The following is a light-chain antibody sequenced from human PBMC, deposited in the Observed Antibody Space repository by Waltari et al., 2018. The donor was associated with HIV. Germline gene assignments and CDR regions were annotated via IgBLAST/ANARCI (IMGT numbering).Light chain of an antibody. CDR2: DAS. Sequence: ELVLTQSRATLSLSPGARATLPCRASQSVSNNFAWYQQRPGQAPRLLIYDASNRATGIPARFSGSGSGTDFTLTISSLEPEDFVVYYCQQRSNWPRFTFGQGTRLEI. CDR3: QQRSNWPRFT. CDR1: QSVSNN. V-gene: IGKV3-11*01. J-gene: IGKJ2*01.